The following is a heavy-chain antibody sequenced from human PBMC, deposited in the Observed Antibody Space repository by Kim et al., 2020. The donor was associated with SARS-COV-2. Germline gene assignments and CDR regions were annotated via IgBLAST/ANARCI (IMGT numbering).Heavy chain of an antibody. CDR3: ARVTGTAFITTKFDP. Sequence: PSLKSRVTISVDTSKNQCSLKLSSVTAADTAVYYCARVTGTAFITTKFDPWGQGTLVTVSS. V-gene: IGHV4-31*02. J-gene: IGHJ5*02. D-gene: IGHD3-22*01.